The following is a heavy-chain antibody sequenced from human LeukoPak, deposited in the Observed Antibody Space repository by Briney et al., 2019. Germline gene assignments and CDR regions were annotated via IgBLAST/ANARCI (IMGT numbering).Heavy chain of an antibody. V-gene: IGHV4-61*02. CDR1: GGSISSGSYY. J-gene: IGHJ6*03. D-gene: IGHD3-10*01. CDR3: ARDAYYGSGSYYYYYYMDV. CDR2: MYTSGST. Sequence: PPETLSLTCTVSGGSISSGSYYWSWIRQPAGQGLEYIGRMYTSGSTNYNPSLKSRVTISVDTSKNQFSLKLSSVTAADTAVYYCARDAYYGSGSYYYYYYMDVWGKGTTVTISS.